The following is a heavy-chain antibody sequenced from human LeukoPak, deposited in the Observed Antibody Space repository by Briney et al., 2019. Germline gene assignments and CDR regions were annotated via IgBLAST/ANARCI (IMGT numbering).Heavy chain of an antibody. V-gene: IGHV3-23*01. CDR3: AKDHWNYDIGWFDP. J-gene: IGHJ5*02. CDR2: NSVSGGNT. D-gene: IGHD1-7*01. Sequence: TGGSLRLSCAASGFTFSSYAMSWVRQAPGKGLEWVSGNSVSGGNTHYADSVKGRFTISRDNSKNTLYLQMNSLRAEDTAVYYCAKDHWNYDIGWFDPWGQGTLVTVSS. CDR1: GFTFSSYA.